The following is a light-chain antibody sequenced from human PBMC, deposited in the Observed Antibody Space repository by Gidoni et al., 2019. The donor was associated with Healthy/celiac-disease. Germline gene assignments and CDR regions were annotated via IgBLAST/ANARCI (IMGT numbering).Light chain of an antibody. Sequence: QLVLTQSLSASASLGASVKLTCTLSSGHSSYAIAWHQQQPEKGPRYLMKLNSDGSHSKGDGIPDRFSGSSSGAERYLTLSSLQSEDEADYYCQTWGTGIRVFGGGTKLTVL. CDR3: QTWGTGIRV. CDR2: LNSDGSH. CDR1: SGHSSYA. J-gene: IGLJ3*02. V-gene: IGLV4-69*01.